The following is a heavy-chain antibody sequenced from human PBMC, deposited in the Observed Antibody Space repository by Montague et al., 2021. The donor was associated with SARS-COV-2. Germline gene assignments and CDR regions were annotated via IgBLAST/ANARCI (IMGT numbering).Heavy chain of an antibody. J-gene: IGHJ4*02. CDR1: GFTFGSYW. CDR2: IKQDESEK. V-gene: IGHV3-7*01. D-gene: IGHD7-27*01. Sequence: SLRLSCAASGFTFGSYWMGWVRQAPGKGLEWVANIKQDESEKSYVDSVKGRFTISRDNAKNSLYLQMHSLRAEDTAVYYCATDQNWAFDCWGQGALVTVSS. CDR3: ATDQNWAFDC.